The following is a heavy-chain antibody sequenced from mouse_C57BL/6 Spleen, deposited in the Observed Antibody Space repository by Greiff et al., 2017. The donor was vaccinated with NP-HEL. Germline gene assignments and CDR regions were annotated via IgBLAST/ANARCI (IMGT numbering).Heavy chain of an antibody. V-gene: IGHV5-4*01. CDR2: ISDGGSYT. J-gene: IGHJ1*03. CDR3: ARGWDWYFDV. Sequence: EVQLVESGGGLVKPGGSLKLSCAASGFTFSSYAMSWVRQTPEKRLEWVATISDGGSYTYYPDNVKDRFTISRDNAKNNLYLQMSHLKSEDTAMYYCARGWDWYFDVWGTGTTVTVSS. CDR1: GFTFSSYA. D-gene: IGHD4-1*01.